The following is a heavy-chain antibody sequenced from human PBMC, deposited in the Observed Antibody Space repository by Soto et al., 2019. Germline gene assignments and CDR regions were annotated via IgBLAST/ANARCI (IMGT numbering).Heavy chain of an antibody. J-gene: IGHJ5*02. Sequence: ASVKVSWKAAGYTFTSYYMHWGRQAPGQGLEWMGIINPSGGSTSYAQKFQGRVTMTRDTSTSTVYMELSSLRSEDTAVYYCASVVPAAMGDNWFDPWGQGTLVTVSS. V-gene: IGHV1-46*03. D-gene: IGHD2-2*01. CDR2: INPSGGST. CDR3: ASVVPAAMGDNWFDP. CDR1: GYTFTSYY.